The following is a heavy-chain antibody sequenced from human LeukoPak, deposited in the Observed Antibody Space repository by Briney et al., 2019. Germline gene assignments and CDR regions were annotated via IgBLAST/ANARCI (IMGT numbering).Heavy chain of an antibody. Sequence: ASVKVSCKASGYTFTSYYMHWVRQAPGQGLEWMGIINPSGGSTSYAQKFQGRVTMTRDMSTSTVYMELSSLRSEDTAVYYCARENFYYYGSGPHNWFDPWGQGTLVTVSS. D-gene: IGHD3-10*01. CDR1: GYTFTSYY. J-gene: IGHJ5*02. V-gene: IGHV1-46*01. CDR3: ARENFYYYGSGPHNWFDP. CDR2: INPSGGST.